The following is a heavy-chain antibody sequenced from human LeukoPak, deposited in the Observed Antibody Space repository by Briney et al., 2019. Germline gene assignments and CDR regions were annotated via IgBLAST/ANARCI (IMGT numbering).Heavy chain of an antibody. J-gene: IGHJ6*03. CDR1: GYTFTGYY. V-gene: IGHV1-2*02. CDR2: INPNSGDT. Sequence: ASVKVSCKASGYTFTGYYMHWVRQAPGQGLEWMGWINPNSGDTNYAQKFQGRVTMTRDTSISTVYMEVSRLRSDDTAVYYCARDWNKGSGWHNTRNYYYYMDVWGKGTTVIVSS. D-gene: IGHD6-19*01. CDR3: ARDWNKGSGWHNTRNYYYYMDV.